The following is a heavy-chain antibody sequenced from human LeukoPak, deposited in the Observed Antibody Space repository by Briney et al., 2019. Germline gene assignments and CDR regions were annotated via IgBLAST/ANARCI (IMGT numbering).Heavy chain of an antibody. CDR1: GFAFGSYT. V-gene: IGHV3-21*01. D-gene: IGHD7-27*01. CDR3: ARDWLTGND. CDR2: ISSSSSYI. J-gene: IGHJ4*02. Sequence: GGSLRLSCAASGFAFGSYTMNWVRQAPGKGLVWVSSISSSSSYIYYADSVKGRFTISRDNAKNSLFLQMNSLRAEDTAVYYCARDWLTGNDWGQGTLVTVSS.